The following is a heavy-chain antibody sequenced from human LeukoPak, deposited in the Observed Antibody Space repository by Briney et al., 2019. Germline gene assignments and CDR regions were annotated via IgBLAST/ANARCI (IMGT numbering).Heavy chain of an antibody. V-gene: IGHV4-59*08. CDR2: INYNGST. Sequence: PSETLSLTCTVSGGSISSYYWSWIRQPPGKGLEWIGYINYNGSTNYNPSLKSRVTISVDTSENQSSLKLSSVTAADTAVYYCARGSGSYYNRYYFDYWGQGTLVTVSS. CDR3: ARGSGSYYNRYYFDY. D-gene: IGHD3-10*01. CDR1: GGSISSYY. J-gene: IGHJ4*02.